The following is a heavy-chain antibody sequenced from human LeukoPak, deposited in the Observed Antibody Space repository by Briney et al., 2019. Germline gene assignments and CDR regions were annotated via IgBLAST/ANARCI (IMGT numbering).Heavy chain of an antibody. CDR2: IWYDGSNK. CDR1: GFTFSSYG. V-gene: IGHV3-33*01. J-gene: IGHJ4*02. Sequence: GRSLRLSCAASGFTFSSYGMHWVRQAPGKGLEWVAVIWYDGSNKYYADSVKGRFTISRDNSKNTLYLQMNSLRAEDTAVYYCARESLISSYCGFDSWGQGTLVTVSS. CDR3: ARESLISSYCGFDS. D-gene: IGHD6-13*01.